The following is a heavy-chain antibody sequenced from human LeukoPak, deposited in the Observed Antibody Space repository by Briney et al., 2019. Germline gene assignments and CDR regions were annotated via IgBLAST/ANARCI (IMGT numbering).Heavy chain of an antibody. V-gene: IGHV4-31*03. D-gene: IGHD2-15*01. J-gene: IGHJ5*02. Sequence: SETLSLTCTVSGGSISSGGYYWSWIRQHPGKGLEWIGYIYYSGSTYYNPSLKSRVTTSVDTSKNQFSLKLSSVTAADTAVYYCAREKGYCSGGSCYRGHNWFDPWGQGTLVTVSS. CDR1: GGSISSGGYY. CDR2: IYYSGST. CDR3: AREKGYCSGGSCYRGHNWFDP.